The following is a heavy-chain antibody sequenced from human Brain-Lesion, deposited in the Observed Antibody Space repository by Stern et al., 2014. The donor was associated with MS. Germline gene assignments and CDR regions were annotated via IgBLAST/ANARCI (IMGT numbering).Heavy chain of an antibody. CDR2: IYASGNT. J-gene: IGHJ4*02. D-gene: IGHD4-17*01. V-gene: IGHV4-61*02. Sequence: QVQLVQSGPGLVKPSQTLSLTCTVSGGPISSHSYYWSWIRQPAGKGLEWIGRIYASGNTNYNPSLKSRVSISVETSKNQLSLRLSSVTASDTAVYYCARDYGDLEFDLWGQGTLVTVSS. CDR3: ARDYGDLEFDL. CDR1: GGPISSHSYY.